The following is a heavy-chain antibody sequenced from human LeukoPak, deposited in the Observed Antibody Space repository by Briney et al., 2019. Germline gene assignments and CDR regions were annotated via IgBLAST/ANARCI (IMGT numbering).Heavy chain of an antibody. CDR3: ARGGYDILTGDAFDI. J-gene: IGHJ3*02. D-gene: IGHD3-9*01. Sequence: ASVKVSCKASGGTFSSYGISWVRQAPGQGLEWMGWISAYNGNTNYAQKLQGRVTMTIDTSTSTAYMELRSLRSDDTAVYYCARGGYDILTGDAFDIWGQGTMVTVSS. V-gene: IGHV1-18*01. CDR1: GGTFSSYG. CDR2: ISAYNGNT.